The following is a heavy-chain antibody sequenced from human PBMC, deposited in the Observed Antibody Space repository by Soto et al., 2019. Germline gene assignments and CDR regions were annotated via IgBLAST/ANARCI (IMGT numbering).Heavy chain of an antibody. CDR2: LYHNGNT. V-gene: IGHV4-39*01. D-gene: IGHD3-16*01. CDR1: GDSISSESYY. J-gene: IGHJ4*02. CDR3: ARLTLRMATIRVNFDY. Sequence: SETLFLTCTVSGDSISSESYYWGWIRQPPGKGLEWIGNLYHNGNTYYNPSLKSRVTISADTSKNQFSLEVTSVTAADTAVYYCARLTLRMATIRVNFDYWGQGTQVTVSS.